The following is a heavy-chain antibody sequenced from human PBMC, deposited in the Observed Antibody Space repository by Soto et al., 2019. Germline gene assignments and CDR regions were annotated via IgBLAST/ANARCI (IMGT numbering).Heavy chain of an antibody. CDR2: ISSSSDYT. J-gene: IGHJ4*02. Sequence: QVQLVESGGGLVKPGGSLRLSCAASGFTFSDYYMSWIRQAPGKGLEWISYISSSSDYTNYADSVKGRFTISRDNAKNSLYLQMNSLRAEDTAVYYCAREDYYDGSGYYSYWGQGTPVSVSS. CDR3: AREDYYDGSGYYSY. V-gene: IGHV3-11*05. D-gene: IGHD3-22*01. CDR1: GFTFSDYY.